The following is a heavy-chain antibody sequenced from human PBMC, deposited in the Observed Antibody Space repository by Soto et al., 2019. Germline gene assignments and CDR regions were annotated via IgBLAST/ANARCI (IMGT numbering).Heavy chain of an antibody. V-gene: IGHV4-59*01. Sequence: SETLSLTCTVSGGSISNYYWSWIRQPPGKGLEWIGYMSHSGTTNYNPSLKSRVLISVDTSKNQFSLKLTSVTAADTAMYYCARDAYYFNYWGQGTLVTVSS. J-gene: IGHJ4*02. CDR2: MSHSGTT. CDR1: GGSISNYY. CDR3: ARDAYYFNY.